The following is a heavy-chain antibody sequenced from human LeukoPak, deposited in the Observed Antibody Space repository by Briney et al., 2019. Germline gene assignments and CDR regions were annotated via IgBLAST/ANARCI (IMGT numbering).Heavy chain of an antibody. J-gene: IGHJ4*02. Sequence: GGSLRLSCAGSGFTFRNYAMQWVRQAPGKGLEWVAVIAYGGSNRDYAASVKGRFTISRDNSKNTLYLQMNSLRVEDTAVYYCARDNNGDYWGQGTLVTVSS. CDR2: IAYGGSNR. CDR1: GFTFRNYA. V-gene: IGHV3-30*04. CDR3: ARDNNGDY. D-gene: IGHD1-14*01.